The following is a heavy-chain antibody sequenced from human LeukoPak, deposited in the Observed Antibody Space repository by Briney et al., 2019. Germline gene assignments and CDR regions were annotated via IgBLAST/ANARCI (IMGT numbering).Heavy chain of an antibody. CDR3: AKATVMQEWYFDY. V-gene: IGHV3-30*18. Sequence: GGSLRLSCAASGFTFSSYGMHWVRQAPGKGLEWVAVISYDGSNKYYADSVKGRFTISRDNSKNTLYLQMNSLRAEDTAVYYCAKATVMQEWYFDYWGQGTLVTVSS. CDR1: GFTFSSYG. D-gene: IGHD4-17*01. CDR2: ISYDGSNK. J-gene: IGHJ4*02.